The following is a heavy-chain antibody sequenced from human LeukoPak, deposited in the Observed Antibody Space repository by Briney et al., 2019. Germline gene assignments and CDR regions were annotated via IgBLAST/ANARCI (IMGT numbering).Heavy chain of an antibody. Sequence: GGSLRLSCAASGFTFSTCNMNWVRQAPGKGLEWVSSISGSSTYIYYADSVKGRFTISRDNSKNTLYLQMNSLRAEDTAVYYCAKEDFWDAFDIWGQGTMVTVSS. D-gene: IGHD3-3*01. CDR3: AKEDFWDAFDI. J-gene: IGHJ3*02. V-gene: IGHV3-21*01. CDR2: ISGSSTYI. CDR1: GFTFSTCN.